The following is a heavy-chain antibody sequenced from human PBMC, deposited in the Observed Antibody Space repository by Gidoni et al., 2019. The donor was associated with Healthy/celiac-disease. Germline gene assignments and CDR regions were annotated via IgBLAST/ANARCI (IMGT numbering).Heavy chain of an antibody. D-gene: IGHD5-12*01. V-gene: IGHV3-21*01. Sequence: GGSLRLSCAASGFTFSSYSMNWVRQAPGKGLEWVSSISSSSSYIYYADSVKGRFTISRDNAKNSLYLQMNSLRAEDTAVYYCARDQGIVATKRVVSRTFVDYWGQGTLVTVSS. CDR2: ISSSSSYI. J-gene: IGHJ4*02. CDR1: GFTFSSYS. CDR3: ARDQGIVATKRVVSRTFVDY.